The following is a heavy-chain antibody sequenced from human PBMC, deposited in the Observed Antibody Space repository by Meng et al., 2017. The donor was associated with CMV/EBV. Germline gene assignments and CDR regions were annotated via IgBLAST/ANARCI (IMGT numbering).Heavy chain of an antibody. CDR1: GLTFSSYS. CDR3: ARDLMSGI. D-gene: IGHD2-8*01. V-gene: IGHV3-21*01. J-gene: IGHJ3*02. CDR2: ISSSSSYI. Sequence: LRLSCAASGLTFSSYSMHWVRQAPGKGLEWVSSISSSSSYIYYADSVKGRFTISRDNAKNSLYLQMNSLRAEDTAVYYCARDLMSGIWGQGTMVTVSS.